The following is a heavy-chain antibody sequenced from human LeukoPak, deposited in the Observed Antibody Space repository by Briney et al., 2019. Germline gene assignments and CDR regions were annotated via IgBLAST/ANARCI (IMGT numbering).Heavy chain of an antibody. J-gene: IGHJ4*02. CDR1: GFTFSDYY. CDR2: IGGTGSHT. D-gene: IGHD1-26*01. V-gene: IGHV3-11*06. Sequence: GGSLRLSCAVSGFTFSDYYMSWIRQAPGKGLEWVSYIGGTGSHTHYADSVKGRFTISTDNAKNSLYLQMNSLRAEDTAVYYCARVPRSGSPLDYWGQGTLVTVSS. CDR3: ARVPRSGSPLDY.